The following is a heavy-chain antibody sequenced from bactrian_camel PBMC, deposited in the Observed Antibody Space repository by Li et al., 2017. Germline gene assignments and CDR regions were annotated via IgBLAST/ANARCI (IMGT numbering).Heavy chain of an antibody. Sequence: QLVESGGGSAQAGGSLRLSCVASGYSYGSNCMGWFRQTPGKEREVVASLDSDGTTEYADSVKGRFTISQGNAENTLYLQMNSLKSEDTAMYFCAARGLGADCSGPRRSSAEYVYWGQGTQVTVS. CDR2: LDSDGTT. D-gene: IGHD3*01. V-gene: IGHV3S55*01. CDR1: GYSYGSNC. CDR3: AARGLGADCSGPRRSSAEYVY. J-gene: IGHJ4*01.